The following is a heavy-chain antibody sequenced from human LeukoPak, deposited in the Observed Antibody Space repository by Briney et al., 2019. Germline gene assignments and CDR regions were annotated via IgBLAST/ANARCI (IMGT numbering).Heavy chain of an antibody. Sequence: ASMKVSCKTSGFTFTGHYMHWLRQAPGQGLEWMGWINANTGVTHYAVKFQGRVTITRDTSISTAYMELSRLRSDGTAVYYCARDSGRDGYNWNWFDPWGQGTLVTVSS. J-gene: IGHJ5*02. CDR1: GFTFTGHY. CDR3: ARDSGRDGYNWNWFDP. D-gene: IGHD5-24*01. CDR2: INANTGVT. V-gene: IGHV1-2*02.